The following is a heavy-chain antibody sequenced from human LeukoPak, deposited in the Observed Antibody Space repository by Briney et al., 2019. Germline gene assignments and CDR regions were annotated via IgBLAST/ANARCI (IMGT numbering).Heavy chain of an antibody. J-gene: IGHJ4*02. V-gene: IGHV3-23*01. CDR3: AKGRIQLWSRDFDY. Sequence: GGSLRLSCAASGFTFSSYAMSWVRQAPGKGLEWVSAISGSGGSTYYADSVKGRFTISRVNSKNTLYLQMNSLRAEDTAVYYCAKGRIQLWSRDFDYWGQGTLVTVSS. CDR2: ISGSGGST. CDR1: GFTFSSYA. D-gene: IGHD5-18*01.